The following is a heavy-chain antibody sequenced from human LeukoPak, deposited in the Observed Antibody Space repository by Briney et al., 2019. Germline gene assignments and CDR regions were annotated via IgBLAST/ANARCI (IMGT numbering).Heavy chain of an antibody. V-gene: IGHV3-11*06. Sequence: PGGSLRLSCAASGFTFSDYYMSWIRQAPGKGLEWVSSISSSSSYTNYADSVKGRFTISRDNAKNSLYLQMSSLTAGDTAVYYCATRIAAPHWGQGTLVTVSS. CDR1: GFTFSDYY. CDR2: ISSSSSYT. CDR3: ATRIAAPH. D-gene: IGHD6-6*01. J-gene: IGHJ4*02.